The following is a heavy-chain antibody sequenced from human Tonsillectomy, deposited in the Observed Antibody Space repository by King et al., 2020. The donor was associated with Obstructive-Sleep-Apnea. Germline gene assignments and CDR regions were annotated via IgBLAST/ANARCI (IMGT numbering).Heavy chain of an antibody. Sequence: QLQESGPGLVKPSETLSLTCTVSGGSISSYYWSWIRQPPGKGLEWIGYIYYSGSTNYNPSLKSRVTISVDTSKNQFSLKLSSVTAADTAVYYFARDLVTMVRGVIIIPPGAFDIWGQGTMVTVSS. D-gene: IGHD3-10*01. CDR3: ARDLVTMVRGVIIIPPGAFDI. J-gene: IGHJ3*02. CDR1: GGSISSYY. CDR2: IYYSGST. V-gene: IGHV4-59*01.